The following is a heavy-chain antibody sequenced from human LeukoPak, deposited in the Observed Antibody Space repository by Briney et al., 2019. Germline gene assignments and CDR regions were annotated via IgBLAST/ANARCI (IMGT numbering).Heavy chain of an antibody. J-gene: IGHJ4*02. Sequence: GASVKVSCKASGYTFTSYDINWVRQATGQGLEWMGWINPNSGGTNYAQKFQGRVTMTRDTSISTAYMGLSRLRSDDTAVYYCASLSPEYSSSSNYWGQGTLVTVSS. V-gene: IGHV1-2*02. D-gene: IGHD6-6*01. CDR1: GYTFTSYD. CDR3: ASLSPEYSSSSNY. CDR2: INPNSGGT.